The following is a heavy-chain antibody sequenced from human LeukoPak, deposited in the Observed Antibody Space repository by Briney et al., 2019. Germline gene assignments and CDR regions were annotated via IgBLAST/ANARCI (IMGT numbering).Heavy chain of an antibody. CDR2: ISAYNGNT. CDR3: ARSSEQWLVRHFDY. CDR1: GYTFTSYG. Sequence: ASVKVSCKASGYTFTSYGIIWVRQAPGQGLEWMGWISAYNGNTNYAQKLQGRVTMTTDTSTSTAYMELRRLRSDDTAVYYCARSSEQWLVRHFDYWGQGTLVTVSS. J-gene: IGHJ4*02. V-gene: IGHV1-18*01. D-gene: IGHD6-19*01.